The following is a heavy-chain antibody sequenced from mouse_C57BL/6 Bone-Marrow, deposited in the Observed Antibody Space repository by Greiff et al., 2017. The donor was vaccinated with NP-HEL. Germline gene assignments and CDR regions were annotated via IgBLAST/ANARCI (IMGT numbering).Heavy chain of an antibody. J-gene: IGHJ2*01. CDR2: IYPGSGST. CDR1: GYTFTSYW. Sequence: QVQLQQPGAELVKPGASVKMSCKASGYTFTSYWITWVTQRPGQGLEWIGDIYPGSGSTNYNEKFKSKATLTVDTSSTTATLQLSSLTSKDSAVYYCARIATPDFDYWGQGATLTVSS. D-gene: IGHD1-1*01. CDR3: ARIATPDFDY. V-gene: IGHV1-55*01.